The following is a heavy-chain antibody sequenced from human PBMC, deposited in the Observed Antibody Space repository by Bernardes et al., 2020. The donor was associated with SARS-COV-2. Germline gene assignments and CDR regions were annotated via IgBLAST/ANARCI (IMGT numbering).Heavy chain of an antibody. CDR2: INVASGDT. J-gene: IGHJ6*02. D-gene: IGHD2-8*01. V-gene: IGHV1-18*01. CDR3: ARDLSACTMDV. Sequence: ASVKVSCKAFDFILHNFDIIWVRRVPGQGLQWVGWINVASGDTKYAREFQDRVTMTADTSTNTAYMELTGLKSDDTADYYCARDLSACTMDVWGQGTAVTVTS. CDR1: DFILHNFD.